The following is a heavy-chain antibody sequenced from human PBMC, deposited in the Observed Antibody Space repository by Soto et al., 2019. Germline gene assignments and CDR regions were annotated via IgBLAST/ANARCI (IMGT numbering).Heavy chain of an antibody. V-gene: IGHV1-18*04. D-gene: IGHD3-22*01. Sequence: GASVKVSCKASGYTFSRDSIIWVRQAPGQGLEWMGWISGYDGNTIYAQKFRGRVTLTTDTSTSTAYMDLRSLRSDDTAVYYCARVPTTAHFESSGSRHFDHWGQGTRVTVSS. CDR1: GYTFSRDS. CDR2: ISGYDGNT. CDR3: ARVPTTAHFESSGSRHFDH. J-gene: IGHJ4*02.